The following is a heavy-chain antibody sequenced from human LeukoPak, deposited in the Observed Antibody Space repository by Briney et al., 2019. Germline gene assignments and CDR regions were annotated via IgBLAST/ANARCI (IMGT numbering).Heavy chain of an antibody. Sequence: GVSLKIYFQGSGWSFTTYWIGWERPAPGKGLEWMGIIYPNDSDTRYRLSFEGQVTISADKSIHTAYQQWSSLKASHTAMYYCVRGESYSSGWYFDYWGQGTLVTVSS. D-gene: IGHD6-19*01. V-gene: IGHV5-51*01. CDR3: VRGESYSSGWYFDY. J-gene: IGHJ4*02. CDR2: IYPNDSDT. CDR1: GWSFTTYW.